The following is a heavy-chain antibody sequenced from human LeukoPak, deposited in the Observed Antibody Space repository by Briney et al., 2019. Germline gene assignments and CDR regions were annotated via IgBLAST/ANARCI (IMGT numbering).Heavy chain of an antibody. CDR1: GGSISSGGYY. V-gene: IGHV4-31*11. CDR2: IYCSGST. J-gene: IGHJ3*02. D-gene: IGHD3-9*01. CDR3: ARDGWYDILTGYPI. Sequence: SETLSLTCAVSGGSISSGGYYWSWIRQPPGKGLEWIGYIYCSGSTYYNPSLKSRLTIPVDTSKNQFSLKLSCVTAADTAVYYCARDGWYDILTGYPIWGQGTMVTVSS.